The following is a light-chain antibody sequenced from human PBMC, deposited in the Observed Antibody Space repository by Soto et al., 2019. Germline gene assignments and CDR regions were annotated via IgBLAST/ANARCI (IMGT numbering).Light chain of an antibody. CDR2: GAT. Sequence: DIQVTQSPSSLSASVGDRVTVTCRASHDIGFYLAWFQQRPGKIPKLLIYGATILQSGVPSRFSGSASGTDFTLTISGLQPEDVATYYCQKYNRAPLTFGGGTKVDIK. CDR3: QKYNRAPLT. CDR1: HDIGFY. V-gene: IGKV1-27*01. J-gene: IGKJ4*01.